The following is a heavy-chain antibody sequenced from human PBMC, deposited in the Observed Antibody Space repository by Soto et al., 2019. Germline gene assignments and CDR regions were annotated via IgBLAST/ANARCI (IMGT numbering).Heavy chain of an antibody. CDR2: ISGSGGST. CDR3: ATWPGSGSYYNGRYYFDY. J-gene: IGHJ4*02. CDR1: GFTFSSYA. Sequence: PGGSLRLSCAASGFTFSSYAMSWVRQAPGKGLEWVSAISGSGGSTYYADSVKGRFTISRDNSKNTLYLQMNSLRAEDTAVYYCATWPGSGSYYNGRYYFDYWGQGTLVTVSS. V-gene: IGHV3-23*01. D-gene: IGHD3-10*01.